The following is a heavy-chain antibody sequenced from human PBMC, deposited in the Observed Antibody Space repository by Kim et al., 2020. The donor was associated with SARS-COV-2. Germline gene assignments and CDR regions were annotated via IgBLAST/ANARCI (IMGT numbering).Heavy chain of an antibody. Sequence: GGSLRLSCAASGFSFNYAWLTWVRQAPGKGLEWGARIKGKSAGETTAYAAPVKGRFTISRDDSGRTLFLHMNSLKTEDTAVYYCNTFPTGAWWSSLLDYWGQGSQVTVSA. D-gene: IGHD2-15*01. CDR2: IKGKSAGETT. V-gene: IGHV3-15*01. CDR3: NTFPTGAWWSSLLDY. J-gene: IGHJ4*02. CDR1: GFSFNYAW.